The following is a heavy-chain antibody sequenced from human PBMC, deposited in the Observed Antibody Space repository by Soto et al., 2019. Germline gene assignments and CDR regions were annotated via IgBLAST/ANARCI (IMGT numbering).Heavy chain of an antibody. CDR3: AKELLRFFDH. V-gene: IGHV1-2*04. CDR2: INPNSGGT. J-gene: IGHJ4*02. D-gene: IGHD3-3*01. Sequence: GASVKVACKASGYTFTGYYMHWLRQTPGQGLEGMGWINPNSGGTNYAQKCQGWVTMTRDTSISTAYMELSRLRSDDTAVYYCAKELLRFFDHWGQGTLVTVSS. CDR1: GYTFTGYY.